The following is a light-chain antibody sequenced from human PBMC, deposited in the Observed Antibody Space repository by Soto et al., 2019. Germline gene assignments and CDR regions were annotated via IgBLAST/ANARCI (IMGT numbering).Light chain of an antibody. CDR2: DAS. Sequence: IVMTHAPDTLSVSPGEVATLSFRASQSVTSNLAWYQQKPGQAPRLLIYDASNRATGIAARFSGSGSGTQFTLTISSLQSEDFAVYYCQQYKNWPRTFGQGTKVDIK. CDR1: QSVTSN. J-gene: IGKJ1*01. CDR3: QQYKNWPRT. V-gene: IGKV3-15*01.